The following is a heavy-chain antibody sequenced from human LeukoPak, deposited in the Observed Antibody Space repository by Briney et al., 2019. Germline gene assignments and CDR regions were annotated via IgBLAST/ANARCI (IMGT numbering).Heavy chain of an antibody. D-gene: IGHD1-26*01. V-gene: IGHV3-74*03. Sequence: AGGSLRLSCTASGFTFSGYWMNWVRQAPGRGLVWVSRIGSDGGSTTYADSVKGRFTISGDNAKNTLYLQMTSLRAEDTAVYYCARGGSGNFYYWGQGTLVTVSS. CDR2: IGSDGGST. CDR1: GFTFSGYW. J-gene: IGHJ4*02. CDR3: ARGGSGNFYY.